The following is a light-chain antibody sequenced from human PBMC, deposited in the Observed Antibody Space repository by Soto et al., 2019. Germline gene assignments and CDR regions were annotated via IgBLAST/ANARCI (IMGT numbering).Light chain of an antibody. CDR2: ENN. J-gene: IGLJ3*02. CDR1: SSNIGNNY. Sequence: QSVLTQPPSVSAAPGQKVTISCSGSSSNIGNNYVSWYQQLPGTAPKLLIYENNKRPSGIPDRFSGSKSGTSATLGITGLRTGDEADYYCGTWDGSLSADVFGGGTKLTVL. V-gene: IGLV1-51*02. CDR3: GTWDGSLSADV.